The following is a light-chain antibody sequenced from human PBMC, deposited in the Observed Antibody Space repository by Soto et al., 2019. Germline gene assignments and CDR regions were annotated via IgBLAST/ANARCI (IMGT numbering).Light chain of an antibody. CDR3: QQYNDYWT. V-gene: IGKV1-5*03. CDR1: QSISGW. Sequence: DIQMTQSPSTLSASVGDRVTITCRASQSISGWLAWYQQRPGKAPKLLIYKASTLESGVPSRFSGSGSGTDFTLTISSLQPDDLTTYYCQQYNDYWTFGQGTKVEIK. CDR2: KAS. J-gene: IGKJ1*01.